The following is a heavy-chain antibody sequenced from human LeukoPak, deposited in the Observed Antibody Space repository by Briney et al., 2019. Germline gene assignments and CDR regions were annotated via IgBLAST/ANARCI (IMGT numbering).Heavy chain of an antibody. CDR1: GYSISSGYY. CDR2: IYHSGST. Sequence: KPSETLSLTCTVSGYSISSGYYWGWIRQPPGKGLEWIGSIYHSGSTYYNPSLKSRATISVDTSKNQLSLKLSSVTAADTAVYYCARRIFGVAYYFDSWGQGTLVTVSS. V-gene: IGHV4-38-2*02. J-gene: IGHJ4*02. CDR3: ARRIFGVAYYFDS. D-gene: IGHD3-3*01.